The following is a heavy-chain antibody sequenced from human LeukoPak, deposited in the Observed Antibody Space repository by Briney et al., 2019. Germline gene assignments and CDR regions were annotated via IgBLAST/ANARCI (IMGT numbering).Heavy chain of an antibody. CDR3: ARKYCSSTGCLFDN. V-gene: IGHV3-48*03. CDR2: ISSSGSTI. CDR1: GFTFSSYE. J-gene: IGHJ4*02. Sequence: GGSLRLSCAASGFTFSSYEMNWVHQAPGKGLEWVSYISSSGSTIYYADSVKGRFTISRDNAKNSLYLQMNSLRAEDTAVYYCARKYCSSTGCLFDNWGQGTLVTVSS. D-gene: IGHD2-2*01.